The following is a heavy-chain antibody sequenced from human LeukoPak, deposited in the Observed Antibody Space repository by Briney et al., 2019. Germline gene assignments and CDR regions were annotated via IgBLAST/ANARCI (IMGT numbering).Heavy chain of an antibody. J-gene: IGHJ3*02. CDR3: ARIGAATHAFDI. D-gene: IGHD1-26*01. CDR1: GFTFSSYS. V-gene: IGHV3-74*01. Sequence: GGSLRLSCAASGFTFSSYSMNWVRHAPGKGLVWVSRINSDGSSTSYADSVKGRFTISRDNAKNTLFVQMNSLRVEDTAVYYCARIGAATHAFDIWGQGTMVTVSS. CDR2: INSDGSST.